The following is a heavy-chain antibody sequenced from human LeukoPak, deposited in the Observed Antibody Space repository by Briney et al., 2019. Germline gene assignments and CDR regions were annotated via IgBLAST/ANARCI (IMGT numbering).Heavy chain of an antibody. J-gene: IGHJ4*02. CDR2: IYSGGDT. D-gene: IGHD3-22*01. Sequence: GGSLRLSCAASGFAVSSNYMSWVRQAPGKGLEWVSIIYSGGDTYYADSVKGRFTISRDNSKNTLYLQMNILRPEDTAVYYCARDRRANYYDSSGFDYWGQGTLVTVSS. CDR1: GFAVSSNY. CDR3: ARDRRANYYDSSGFDY. V-gene: IGHV3-53*01.